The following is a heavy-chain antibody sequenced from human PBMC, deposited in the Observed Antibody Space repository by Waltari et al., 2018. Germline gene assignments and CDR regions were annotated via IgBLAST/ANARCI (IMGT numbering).Heavy chain of an antibody. CDR2: IIPILGIA. CDR3: AGKSHDYGDYEGYWYFDL. Sequence: QVQLVQSGAEVKKPGSSVKVSCKASGGTFSSYTISWVRQAPGHGLEWMGRIIPILGIANYAQKFQGRVTITADKSTSTAYMELSSLRSEDTAVYYCAGKSHDYGDYEGYWYFDLWGRGTLVTVSS. V-gene: IGHV1-69*02. D-gene: IGHD4-17*01. J-gene: IGHJ2*01. CDR1: GGTFSSYT.